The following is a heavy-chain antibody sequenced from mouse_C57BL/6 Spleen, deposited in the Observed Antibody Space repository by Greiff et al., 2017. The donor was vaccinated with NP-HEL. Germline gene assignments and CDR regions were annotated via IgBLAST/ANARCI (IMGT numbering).Heavy chain of an antibody. D-gene: IGHD2-1*01. CDR1: GFTFSSYT. V-gene: IGHV5-9*01. CDR2: ISGGGGNT. CDR3: ARQGNPYYFDY. Sequence: DVMLVESGGGLVKPGGSLKLSCAASGFTFSSYTMSCVRQTPEKRLEWVATISGGGGNTYYPDSVKGRFTISRDNAKNTLYLQMSSLRSEDTALYYCARQGNPYYFDYWGQGTTLTVSS. J-gene: IGHJ2*01.